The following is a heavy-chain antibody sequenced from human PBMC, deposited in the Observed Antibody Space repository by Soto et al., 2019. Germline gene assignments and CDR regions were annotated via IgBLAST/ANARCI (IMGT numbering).Heavy chain of an antibody. CDR2: MSNDGSNE. D-gene: IGHD3-3*01. V-gene: IGHV3-30*18. CDR1: GFTFSTYG. J-gene: IGHJ4*02. CDR3: AKGLRFLDWLQFDY. Sequence: PGGSLRLSCAASGFTFSTYGMHWVRQAPGKGLEWVAVMSNDGSNEYYADSVKGRFTISRDNSKNTLYLQMNSLTTEDTAVYYCAKGLRFLDWLQFDYWGQGTLVTVSS.